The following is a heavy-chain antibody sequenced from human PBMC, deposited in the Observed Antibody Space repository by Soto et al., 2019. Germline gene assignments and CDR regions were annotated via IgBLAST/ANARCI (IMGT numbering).Heavy chain of an antibody. J-gene: IGHJ6*02. CDR1: GGSISSGGHY. V-gene: IGHV4-31*03. CDR3: ARWTLVQLNTVTKDYYGMDV. CDR2: IYYSGST. D-gene: IGHD4-17*01. Sequence: QVQLQESGPGLVKPSQTLSLTCTVSGGSISSGGHYWSWIRQHPGKGLEWIGYIYYSGSTYYNPSLKSRVTISVDTSKNQFSLKLSSVTAADTAVYYCARWTLVQLNTVTKDYYGMDVWGQGTTVTVSS.